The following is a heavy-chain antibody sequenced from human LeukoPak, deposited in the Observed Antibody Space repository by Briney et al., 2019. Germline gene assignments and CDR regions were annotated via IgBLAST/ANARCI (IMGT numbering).Heavy chain of an antibody. J-gene: IGHJ4*02. CDR1: GFTFSSYS. D-gene: IGHD3-9*01. Sequence: GGSLRLSCAASGFTFSSYSMNWVRQAPGKGLEWVSSISSSSSYIYYADSVKGRFTISRDNAKNSLYLQMTSLRAEDTAVYYCARGGSDYDILTGPNDYWGQGTLVTVSS. CDR3: ARGGSDYDILTGPNDY. V-gene: IGHV3-21*01. CDR2: ISSSSSYI.